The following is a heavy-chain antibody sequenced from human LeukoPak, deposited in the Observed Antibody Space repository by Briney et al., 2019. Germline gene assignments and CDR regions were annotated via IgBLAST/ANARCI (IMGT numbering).Heavy chain of an antibody. V-gene: IGHV4-4*02. D-gene: IGHD3-9*01. CDR1: GGCISSSNW. J-gene: IGHJ3*02. CDR2: IYHSGST. Sequence: PSGTLSLTCAVSGGCISSSNWWSWVRQPPGKGLKWIGEIYHSGSTNYNPSLKSRVTISVDKSKNQFSLKLSSVTAADTAVYYCARATPYDILTGYYNVIDAFDIWGQGTMVTVSS. CDR3: ARATPYDILTGYYNVIDAFDI.